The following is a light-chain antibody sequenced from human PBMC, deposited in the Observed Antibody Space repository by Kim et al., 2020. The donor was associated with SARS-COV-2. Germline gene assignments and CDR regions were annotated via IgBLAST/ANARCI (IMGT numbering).Light chain of an antibody. CDR2: DNN. J-gene: IGLJ2*01. CDR1: TFSTGNTY. Sequence: GQKFTISCSGSTFSTGNTYVSWYQQFPGTAPKLLIYDNNNRLSGIPDRFSGSKSGTSATLDITGLQTGDEADYYCETWDTSLSAGVFGGGTQLTVL. V-gene: IGLV1-51*01. CDR3: ETWDTSLSAGV.